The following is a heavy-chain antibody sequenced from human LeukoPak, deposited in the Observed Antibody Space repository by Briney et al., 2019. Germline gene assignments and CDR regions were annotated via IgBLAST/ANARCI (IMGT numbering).Heavy chain of an antibody. Sequence: GESLKISCNGSGYSFTNYWIAWVRQMPGKGLEWMGIIYPGDSDTRYSPSFQGQVTTSADKSISTAYLQWSSLKASDTAMYYCARTTSSSSLGYYYFDYWGQGTLVTVSS. CDR2: IYPGDSDT. D-gene: IGHD6-6*01. CDR1: GYSFTNYW. J-gene: IGHJ4*02. CDR3: ARTTSSSSLGYYYFDY. V-gene: IGHV5-51*01.